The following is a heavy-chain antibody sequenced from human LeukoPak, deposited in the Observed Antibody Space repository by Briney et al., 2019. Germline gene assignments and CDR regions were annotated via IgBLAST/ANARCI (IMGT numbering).Heavy chain of an antibody. CDR3: ATGIGGEGRGY. D-gene: IGHD1-14*01. Sequence: QPGGSLRLSCAVSGFPLSSYSINWVRQAPGKGLEWVSYISSSSITIYYADSVKGRFTISRDNAKNSLYLQMDSLRAEDTAVYYCATGIGGEGRGYWGQGTLVTVSS. J-gene: IGHJ4*02. CDR1: GFPLSSYS. CDR2: ISSSSITI. V-gene: IGHV3-48*04.